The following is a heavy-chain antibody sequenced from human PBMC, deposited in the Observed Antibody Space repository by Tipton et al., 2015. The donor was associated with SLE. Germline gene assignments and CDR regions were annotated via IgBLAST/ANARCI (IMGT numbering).Heavy chain of an antibody. CDR3: ARARNYFGSGLNWFDS. CDR2: IYTSGST. J-gene: IGHJ5*01. CDR1: GGSISSGSYY. V-gene: IGHV4-61*02. D-gene: IGHD3-10*01. Sequence: TLSLACTVSGGSISSGSYYWSWIRQPAGKGLEWIGRIYTSGSTNYNPSLKSRVTISVDTSKNQFSLKLSSVTAADTAVYFCARARNYFGSGLNWFDSWGQGTLVTVSS.